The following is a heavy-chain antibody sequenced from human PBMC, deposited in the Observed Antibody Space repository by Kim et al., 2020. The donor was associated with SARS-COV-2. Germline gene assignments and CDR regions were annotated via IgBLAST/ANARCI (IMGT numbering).Heavy chain of an antibody. D-gene: IGHD6-13*01. CDR1: GGSVSSGSYY. Sequence: SETLSLTCTVSGGSVSSGSYYWSWIRQPPGKALEWIGYIYYSGSTNYNPSLKSRVTISVDTSKNQFSLKLRSVTAADTAVHYCASLPGIAAAGITGWFDPWGQGTLVTVSS. V-gene: IGHV4-61*01. J-gene: IGHJ5*02. CDR3: ASLPGIAAAGITGWFDP. CDR2: IYYSGST.